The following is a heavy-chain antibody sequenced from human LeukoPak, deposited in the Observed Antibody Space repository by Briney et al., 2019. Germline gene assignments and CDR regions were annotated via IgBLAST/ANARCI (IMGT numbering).Heavy chain of an antibody. J-gene: IGHJ3*02. CDR2: IYSGGST. CDR1: GFTVSSNY. CDR3: ARGGGVSYPRFAFDI. Sequence: GRSLRLSCAASGFTVSSNYMSWVRQAPGKGLEWVSIIYSGGSTYYADSVKGRFTISRDNSKTTLYLQMNSLRAEDTAVYYCARGGGVSYPRFAFDIWGQGTMVTVSS. D-gene: IGHD2-21*02. V-gene: IGHV3-66*01.